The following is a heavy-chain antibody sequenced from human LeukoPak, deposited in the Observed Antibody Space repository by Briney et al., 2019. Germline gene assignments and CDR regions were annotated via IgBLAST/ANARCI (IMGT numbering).Heavy chain of an antibody. CDR2: INPSGGST. Sequence: ASVKVSCKASGYTFTSYYMHWVRQAPGQGLEWMGIINPSGGSTSYAQKFQGRVTMTRDTSTSTVYMELSSLRPGDTAVYYCARAPPRITIFGVVIPDGVNFDYWGQGTLVTVSS. V-gene: IGHV1-46*01. CDR1: GYTFTSYY. J-gene: IGHJ4*02. D-gene: IGHD3-3*01. CDR3: ARAPPRITIFGVVIPDGVNFDY.